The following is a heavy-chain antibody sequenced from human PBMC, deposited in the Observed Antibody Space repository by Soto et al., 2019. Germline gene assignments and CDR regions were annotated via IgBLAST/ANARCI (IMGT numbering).Heavy chain of an antibody. Sequence: EVQLLESGGGLVQPGGSLRLSCAASGFIFSSYAMNWVRQAPGKGLEWVSDISSSGGSGGSTHYADSVKGRFTISRDNSKNTQYLQMNSLRAEDTAVYYCAKDWRMDVWGQGTTVTVSS. CDR2: ISSSGGSGGST. CDR1: GFIFSSYA. CDR3: AKDWRMDV. V-gene: IGHV3-23*01. J-gene: IGHJ6*02.